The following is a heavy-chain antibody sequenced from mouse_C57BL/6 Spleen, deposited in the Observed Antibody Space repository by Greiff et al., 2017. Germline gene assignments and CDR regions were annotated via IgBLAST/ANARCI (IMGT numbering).Heavy chain of an antibody. CDR3: ARDYGSGYGAMDY. CDR2: IHPNSGST. Sequence: QVQLQQPGAELVKPGASVKLSCKASGYTFTSYWMHWVKQRPGQGLEWIGMIHPNSGSTNYNEKFKSKATLTVDKSSSTAYMQLSSLTSEDSAVYDCARDYGSGYGAMDYWGQGTSVTVSS. J-gene: IGHJ4*01. V-gene: IGHV1-64*01. D-gene: IGHD1-1*01. CDR1: GYTFTSYW.